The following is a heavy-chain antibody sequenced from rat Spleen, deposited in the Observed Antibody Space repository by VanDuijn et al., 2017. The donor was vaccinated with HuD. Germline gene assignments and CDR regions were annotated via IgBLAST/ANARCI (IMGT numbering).Heavy chain of an antibody. CDR1: GFTFRNYF. V-gene: IGHV5-25*01. CDR3: LRPFYYYDGSPTGSDY. D-gene: IGHD1-12*02. J-gene: IGHJ2*01. CDR2: LSSGGGTT. Sequence: EVQLVESGGGLVQPGRSMKLSCAASGFTFRNYFMAWVRQAPTKGLEWVASLSSGGGTTYYRESVRGRFTISRDNAKNTLYLQMDSLRSEDTATYFCLRPFYYYDGSPTGSDYWGQGVMVTVSS.